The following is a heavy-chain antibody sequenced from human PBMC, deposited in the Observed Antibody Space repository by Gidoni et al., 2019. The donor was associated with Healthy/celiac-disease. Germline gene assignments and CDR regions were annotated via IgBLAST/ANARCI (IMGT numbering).Heavy chain of an antibody. CDR2: IIPIFGTA. V-gene: IGHV1-69*01. D-gene: IGHD2-15*01. CDR1: GGTFSSYA. CDR3: ARDIILEYCSGGSCPPGWFDP. Sequence: QVQLVQSGAEVKKPGSSAKASCKASGGTFSSYAISWVRQAPGQGLEWMGGIIPIFGTANYAQKFQGRVTMTADESTSTAYMELSSLRSEDTAVYYCARDIILEYCSGGSCPPGWFDPWGQGTLVTVSS. J-gene: IGHJ5*02.